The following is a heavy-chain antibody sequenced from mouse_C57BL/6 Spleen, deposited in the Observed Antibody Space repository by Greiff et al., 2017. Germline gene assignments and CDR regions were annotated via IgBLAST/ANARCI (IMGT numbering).Heavy chain of an antibody. CDR2: IYPGSGST. Sequence: VQLQQPGAELVKPGASVKMSCKASGYTFTSYWITWVKQRPGQGLEWIGDIYPGSGSTNYNEKFKSKATLTVDTSSSTAYMQLSSLTSEDSAVYYCAREGVDGKPAMDYWGQGTSVTVSS. CDR3: AREGVDGKPAMDY. D-gene: IGHD2-1*01. CDR1: GYTFTSYW. J-gene: IGHJ4*01. V-gene: IGHV1-55*01.